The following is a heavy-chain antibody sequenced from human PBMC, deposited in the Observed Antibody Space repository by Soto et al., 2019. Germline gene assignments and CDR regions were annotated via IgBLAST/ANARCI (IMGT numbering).Heavy chain of an antibody. V-gene: IGHV3-74*01. CDR3: ARVGGGAGNFDY. CDR2: ISGDGSFT. CDR1: GFTFIHYW. J-gene: IGHJ4*02. D-gene: IGHD2-21*01. Sequence: EVQLVESGGGLVQPGGSLSLACGASGFTFIHYWMHWVRQAPGEGLVWVSRISGDGSFTRFADSVKGGFTISRDNAKNTMSLKMNSLRVDDTAVYYCARVGGGAGNFDYWGQGTLVTVSS.